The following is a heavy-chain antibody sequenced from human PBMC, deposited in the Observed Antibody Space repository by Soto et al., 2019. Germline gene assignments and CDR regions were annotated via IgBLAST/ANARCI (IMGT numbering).Heavy chain of an antibody. J-gene: IGHJ4*02. CDR1: GGFVIGSSDC. Sequence: PSQTLPLTCSVAGGFVIGSSDCWGWISQSPGKGLEWIGTMYSSENTNYNPSLRSRVTMSIDTSQEQFSLKVSSVTATDTAVYYCARHVNLPLAGTGFDSWGRRTLVTVSS. V-gene: IGHV4-39*01. CDR3: ARHVNLPLAGTGFDS. D-gene: IGHD6-19*01. CDR2: MYSSENT.